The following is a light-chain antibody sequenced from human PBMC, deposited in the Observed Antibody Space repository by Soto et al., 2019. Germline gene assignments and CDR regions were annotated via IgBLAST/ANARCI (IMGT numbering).Light chain of an antibody. CDR1: SSDVGGYNY. V-gene: IGLV2-14*01. Sequence: QSALTQPASVSGSPGQSITISCTGTSSDVGGYNYVSWYQQHPGKAPKLMIYEVSNRPSGVSNRFSGSKSGDTASLTISGLQAEDEASYYCSSYTTTSSFEVFGGGTKLTVL. CDR3: SSYTTTSSFEV. J-gene: IGLJ3*02. CDR2: EVS.